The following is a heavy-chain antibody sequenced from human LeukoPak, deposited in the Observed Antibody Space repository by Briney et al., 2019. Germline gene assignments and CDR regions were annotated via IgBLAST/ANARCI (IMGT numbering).Heavy chain of an antibody. D-gene: IGHD3-22*01. J-gene: IGHJ3*02. Sequence: PGGSLRLSCAASGFTFSNYWMSWVRQAPGKGLEWVAVISYDGSNKYYADSVKGRFTISRDNSKNTLYLQMNSLRAEDTAVYYCARSRPDYYDNDAFDIWGQGTMVTVSS. V-gene: IGHV3-30*03. CDR3: ARSRPDYYDNDAFDI. CDR1: GFTFSNYW. CDR2: ISYDGSNK.